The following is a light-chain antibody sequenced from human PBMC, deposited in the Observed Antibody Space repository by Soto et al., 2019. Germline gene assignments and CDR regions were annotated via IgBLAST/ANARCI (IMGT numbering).Light chain of an antibody. CDR1: QSVSSSY. CDR3: QQYGSSPET. Sequence: EIVLTQSPGTLSLSPGERVTLSCRASQSVSSSYLAWYQQKPGQAPRLLIYGASYRATGIPDRFSGSGSGTDFTLTVSRLEPQDFAVYYCQQYGSSPETFGQGTRLIS. CDR2: GAS. J-gene: IGKJ1*01. V-gene: IGKV3-20*01.